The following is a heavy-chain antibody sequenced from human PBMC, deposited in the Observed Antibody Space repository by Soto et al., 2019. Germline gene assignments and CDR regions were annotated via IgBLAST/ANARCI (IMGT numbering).Heavy chain of an antibody. V-gene: IGHV3-74*03. D-gene: IGHD3-16*01. J-gene: IGHJ4*02. CDR3: AREVGRGSGSYYLDY. Sequence: GSLRLSCAASGFTFSMYWMHWVRQAPGKGLLWVSRINGDGTDTTYADSVKGRFTISRDNAKNTVYLQMNGLRAEDTAVYYCAREVGRGSGSYYLDYWGQETLVTVSS. CDR2: INGDGTDT. CDR1: GFTFSMYW.